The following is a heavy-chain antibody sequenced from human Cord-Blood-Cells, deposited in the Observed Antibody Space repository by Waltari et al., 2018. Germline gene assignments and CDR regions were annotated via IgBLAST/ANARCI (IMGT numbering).Heavy chain of an antibody. D-gene: IGHD6-19*01. V-gene: IGHV3-30*04. CDR1: GLPFSRSA. CDR3: ARDLLRAVAGTDY. Sequence: QVQLVESGGGVVQPGRSLRPSCADSGLPFSRSAMHWVRQAPGKGLEWVAVISYDGSNKYYADSVKGRFTISRDNSKNKLYLQMNSLRAEDTAVYYCARDLLRAVAGTDYWGQGTLVTVSS. J-gene: IGHJ4*02. CDR2: ISYDGSNK.